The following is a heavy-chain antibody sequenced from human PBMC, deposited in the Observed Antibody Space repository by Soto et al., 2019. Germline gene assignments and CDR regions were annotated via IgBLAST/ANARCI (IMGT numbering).Heavy chain of an antibody. V-gene: IGHV3-48*01. CDR2: INRDYNT. D-gene: IGHD4-17*01. CDR1: GFTFSNHV. J-gene: IGHJ4*02. CDR3: VNGDYY. Sequence: EEHLVESGGGLVQPGGSLRLSCAASGFTFSNHVMNWVRQAPGRGLEWVSSINRDYNTYYADSVRGRFTISRDNAKDSLYLQMHSLRADDTAVYYCVNGDYYVGQGTLVTVSS.